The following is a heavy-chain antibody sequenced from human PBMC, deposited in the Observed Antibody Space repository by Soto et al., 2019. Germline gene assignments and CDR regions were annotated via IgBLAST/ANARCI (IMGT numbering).Heavy chain of an antibody. CDR1: GRTFSSYA. CDR2: IIPIFGTA. CDR3: ASPLRRPNAFEI. D-gene: IGHD3-16*01. Sequence: ASVEVSCKASGRTFSSYAISWVRQAPGQGLEWMGGIIPIFGTANYAQKFQGRVTITADESTSTAYMELSSLRSEDTAVYYCASPLRRPNAFEIWGQGTMVTVSS. V-gene: IGHV1-69*13. J-gene: IGHJ3*02.